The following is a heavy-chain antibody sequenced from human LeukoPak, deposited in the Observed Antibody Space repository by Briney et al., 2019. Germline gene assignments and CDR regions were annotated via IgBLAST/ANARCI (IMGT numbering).Heavy chain of an antibody. D-gene: IGHD4-11*01. CDR1: GASMNDYY. J-gene: IGHJ4*02. V-gene: IGHV4-59*01. Sequence: SETLSLSCAVSGASMNDYYWSWIRQTPGKGLEWIGHVHHSFSSNFSPSLKSRVTMSMDTSKSQFSLRVTSVTAADTAVYYCACYSVLGRTFDCWGQGTQVTVSS. CDR3: ACYSVLGRTFDC. CDR2: VHHSFSS.